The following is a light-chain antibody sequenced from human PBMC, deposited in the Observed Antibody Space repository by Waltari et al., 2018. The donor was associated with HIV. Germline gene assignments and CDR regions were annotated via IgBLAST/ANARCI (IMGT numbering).Light chain of an antibody. J-gene: IGLJ2*01. CDR3: QSYDSDSLV. CDR1: TGSGAAYF. V-gene: IGLV6-57*01. Sequence: NFMLTQPHSVSASPGETVTISCTHITGSGAAYFVQCYQQRPGSSPTTVISEDDRRPSWVPDRFSGSFDSSSNSASLTISGLKTEDEADYYCQSYDSDSLVFGGGTKLTVL. CDR2: EDD.